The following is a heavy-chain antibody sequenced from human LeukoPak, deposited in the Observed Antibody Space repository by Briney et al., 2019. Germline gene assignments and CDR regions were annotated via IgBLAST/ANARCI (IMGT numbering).Heavy chain of an antibody. V-gene: IGHV4-30-4*01. CDR3: ARVKLSTYYYDSSGYYYPYYFDY. CDR1: GGSISSGDYY. D-gene: IGHD3-22*01. CDR2: IYYSGST. Sequence: SETLSLTCTVSGGSISSGDYYWSWIRQPPGKGLEWIGYIYYSGSTYYNPSLKSRVTISVDTSKNQFSLELSSVTAADTAVYYCARVKLSTYYYDSSGYYYPYYFDYWGQGTLVTVSS. J-gene: IGHJ4*02.